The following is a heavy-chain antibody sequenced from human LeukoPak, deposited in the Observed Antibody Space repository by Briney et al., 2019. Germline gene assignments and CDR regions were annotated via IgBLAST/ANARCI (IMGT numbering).Heavy chain of an antibody. Sequence: ASVKVSCKASGYTFTGYYMHWVRQATGQGLEWMGWMNPNSGNTGYAQKFQGRVTITRNTSISTAYMELSSLRSEDTAVYYCARVYSTSPAGYWGQGTLVTVSS. CDR2: MNPNSGNT. CDR3: ARVYSTSPAGY. CDR1: GYTFTGYY. J-gene: IGHJ4*02. V-gene: IGHV1-8*03. D-gene: IGHD6-6*01.